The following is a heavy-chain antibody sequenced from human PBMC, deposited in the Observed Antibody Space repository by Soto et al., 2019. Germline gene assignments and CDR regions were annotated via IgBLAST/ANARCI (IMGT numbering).Heavy chain of an antibody. CDR1: GFTFSDHY. CDR3: ARFSGSDTRGLDY. V-gene: IGHV3-72*01. CDR2: SRNKGNSDSK. Sequence: EVQLVESGGGLVQPGGSLRLSCAASGFTFSDHYMDWVRQAPGKGLEWVGRSRNKGNSDSKEYAASGKGRFTISRDESKNTLYLQRNSLKTEDTAVYYCARFSGSDTRGLDYWGRGTLVTVSS. J-gene: IGHJ4*02. D-gene: IGHD1-26*01.